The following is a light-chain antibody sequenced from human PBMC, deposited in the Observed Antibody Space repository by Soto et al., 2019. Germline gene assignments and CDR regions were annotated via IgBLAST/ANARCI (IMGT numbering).Light chain of an antibody. CDR2: DAS. CDR3: QQRSNWPPLT. CDR1: QTISGNY. Sequence: EIVLTQSPATLSLSPGERATLSCRASQTISGNYLAWYQQKPGQAPRLLIYDASNRATGIPARFSGSGSGTDFTLTISSLEPEDFAVYYCQQRSNWPPLTFGGGTKVDIK. V-gene: IGKV3-11*01. J-gene: IGKJ4*01.